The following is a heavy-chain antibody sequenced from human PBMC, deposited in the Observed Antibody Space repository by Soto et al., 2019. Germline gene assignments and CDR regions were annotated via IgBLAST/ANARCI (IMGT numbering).Heavy chain of an antibody. CDR3: AKDHDEDFGYDLDYFNS. V-gene: IGHV3-9*01. CDR2: ISWEGGSI. J-gene: IGHJ4*02. Sequence: GGSLRLSCAASGFNFDDFAMHWVRRAPGKGLEWVSGISWEGGSIGYADSVKGRFIISRDNAENSLFLQMNSLTADDTALYYCAKDHDEDFGYDLDYFNSWGQGTQVTVSS. D-gene: IGHD5-12*01. CDR1: GFNFDDFA.